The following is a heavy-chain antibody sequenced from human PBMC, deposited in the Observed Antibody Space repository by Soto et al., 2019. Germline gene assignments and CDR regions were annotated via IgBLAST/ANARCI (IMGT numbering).Heavy chain of an antibody. J-gene: IGHJ4*02. D-gene: IGHD4-17*01. CDR2: MSHDGSTE. V-gene: IGHV3-30*19. CDR3: ARDYGGLSGDY. CDR1: GFKFNIYG. Sequence: VHVVESGGGVVQPGMSLRLSCATSGFKFNIYGIHWVRQTPGKGLEWVATMSHDGSTEYHTDSVKGRFTISRDDSQRTVYLQMNRLRGEDTAVYYCARDYGGLSGDYWGQGALVSVSS.